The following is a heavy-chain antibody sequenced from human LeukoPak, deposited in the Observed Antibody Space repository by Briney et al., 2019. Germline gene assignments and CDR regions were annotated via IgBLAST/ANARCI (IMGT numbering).Heavy chain of an antibody. CDR3: AKDSGYDSLGGAYFAY. CDR2: ISWNSGSI. D-gene: IGHD5-12*01. V-gene: IGHV3-9*01. J-gene: IGHJ4*02. CDR1: GFTFDDYA. Sequence: GGSLRLSCAASGFTFDDYAMHWVRQAPGKGLEWVPGISWNSGSIGYADSVKGRFTISRDNAKNSLYLQMNSLRAEDTALYYCAKDSGYDSLGGAYFAYWGREPWSPSPQ.